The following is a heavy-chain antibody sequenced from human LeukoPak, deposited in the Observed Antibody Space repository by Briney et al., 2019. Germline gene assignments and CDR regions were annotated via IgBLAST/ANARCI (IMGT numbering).Heavy chain of an antibody. J-gene: IGHJ4*02. Sequence: SQTLSLTCAISGDSVSSDSAAWRWIRQCPSRVLDCLGKRYYRTKWYNEYAMSVKSRISINPDTSNTQFSLQLNSVTPEDTAVYFCARGSHSFYFDCWGQGTLVTVSS. D-gene: IGHD2-15*01. CDR2: RYYRTKWYN. CDR3: ARGSHSFYFDC. V-gene: IGHV6-1*01. CDR1: GDSVSSDSAA.